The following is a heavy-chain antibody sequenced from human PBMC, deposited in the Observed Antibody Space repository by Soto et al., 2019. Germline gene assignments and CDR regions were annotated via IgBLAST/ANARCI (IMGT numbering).Heavy chain of an antibody. Sequence: GGSLRLSCAASGFTFSSYWMSWVRQAPEKGLEWVANIKQDGNDLYFVDSVKGRFTISRDNAKNSLYLHMSSLRAEDMAMYHCAKARCSTSDCYVPDSWGQGTLVTVSS. CDR3: AKARCSTSDCYVPDS. CDR2: IKQDGNDL. CDR1: GFTFSSYW. J-gene: IGHJ5*01. D-gene: IGHD2-2*01. V-gene: IGHV3-7*03.